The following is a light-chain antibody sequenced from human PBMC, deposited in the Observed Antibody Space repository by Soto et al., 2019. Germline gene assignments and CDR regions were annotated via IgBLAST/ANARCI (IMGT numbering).Light chain of an antibody. CDR1: QGISSA. V-gene: IGKV1-13*02. J-gene: IGKJ5*01. CDR2: DAS. Sequence: AIQLNQSPSSLSASVGDRVTITCRASQGISSALAWYQQKPGKAPKLLIYDASSLESGVPSRFSGSGSGTYFTLTISSLQSEAFASYYCQQFNSYSITFGQGKRLAIK. CDR3: QQFNSYSIT.